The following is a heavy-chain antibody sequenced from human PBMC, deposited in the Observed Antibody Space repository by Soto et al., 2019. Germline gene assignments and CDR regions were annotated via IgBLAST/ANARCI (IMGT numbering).Heavy chain of an antibody. J-gene: IGHJ5*02. D-gene: IGHD6-13*01. CDR1: GGSISSGGYY. V-gene: IGHV4-31*03. CDR2: IYYSGST. CDR3: ARAAHYSSPFRWFDP. Sequence: SETLSLTCTVSGGSISSGGYYWSWIRQHPGKGLEWIGYIYYSGSTYYNPSLKSRVTISVDTSKNQFSLKLSSVTAADTAVYYGARAAHYSSPFRWFDPWGQGTLVTVSS.